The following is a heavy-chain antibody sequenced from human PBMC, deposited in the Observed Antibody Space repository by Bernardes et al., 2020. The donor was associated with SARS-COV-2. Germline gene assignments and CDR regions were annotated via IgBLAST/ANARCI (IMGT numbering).Heavy chain of an antibody. CDR1: GFTFSSYG. CDR2: IWYDGSNK. Sequence: GGSLRLSCAASGFTFSSYGMHWVRQAPGKGLEWVAVIWYDGSNKYYADSVKGRFTISRDNSKNTLYLQMNSLRAEDTAVYYCARGRKCDSSGCDTAFDPWGQGTLVTVSS. V-gene: IGHV3-33*01. D-gene: IGHD6-19*01. CDR3: ARGRKCDSSGCDTAFDP. J-gene: IGHJ5*02.